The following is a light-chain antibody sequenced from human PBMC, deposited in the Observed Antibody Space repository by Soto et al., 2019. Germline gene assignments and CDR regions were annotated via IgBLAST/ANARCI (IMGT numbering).Light chain of an antibody. CDR1: QSIGSW. V-gene: IGKV1-5*01. CDR3: QQYHNWPIT. CDR2: DAS. Sequence: DTQMTQSPSTLSASVGDGVTITFLASQSIGSWLAWYQQKPGKAPKLLIYDASSLESGVPSRFSGSGSGTEFTLTISSLQSEDFAVYYCQQYHNWPITFGQGTRLEIK. J-gene: IGKJ5*01.